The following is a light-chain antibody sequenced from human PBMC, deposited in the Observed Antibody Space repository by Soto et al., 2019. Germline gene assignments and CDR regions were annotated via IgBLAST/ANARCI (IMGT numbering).Light chain of an antibody. CDR1: QSLLSSSDNRNY. CDR3: QTYYRVPLT. V-gene: IGKV4-1*01. J-gene: IGKJ4*01. CDR2: WAS. Sequence: DVVMTQSPDSLALSLGERATINCKSSQSLLSSSDNRNYLAWFQQKVGQPPKMLIRWASTRESGVPDRFSASGSATDFTLTNNSLQAEDVAVYYCQTYYRVPLTFGGGTKVELK.